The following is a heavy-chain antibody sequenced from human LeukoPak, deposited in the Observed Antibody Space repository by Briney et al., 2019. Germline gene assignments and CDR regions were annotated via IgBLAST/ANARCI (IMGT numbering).Heavy chain of an antibody. D-gene: IGHD1-26*01. V-gene: IGHV3-21*01. CDR2: ISSSSSYI. J-gene: IGHJ3*02. CDR1: GFTFSSYS. CDR3: ARAGSYLRGAFDI. Sequence: TGGSLRLSCAASGFTFSSYSMNWVRQAPGKGLEWVSSISSSSSYIYYADSVKGRFTISRDNAKNSLYLQMNSLRAEDTAVYYCARAGSYLRGAFDIWGQGTMVTVSS.